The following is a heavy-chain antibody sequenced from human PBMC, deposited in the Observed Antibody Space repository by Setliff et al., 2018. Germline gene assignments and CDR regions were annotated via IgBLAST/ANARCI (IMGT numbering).Heavy chain of an antibody. J-gene: IGHJ5*02. CDR3: ARGLAVNRFDP. Sequence: SETLSLTCNVSGVSISSYYWSWIRQPPGRGLECIGYIQKSGSANYNPSLESRVTISVDTSKNQFSLNLTSVTAADTAVYYCARGLAVNRFDPWGQGTLVTVSS. D-gene: IGHD3-16*01. CDR2: IQKSGSA. CDR1: GVSISSYY. V-gene: IGHV4-59*01.